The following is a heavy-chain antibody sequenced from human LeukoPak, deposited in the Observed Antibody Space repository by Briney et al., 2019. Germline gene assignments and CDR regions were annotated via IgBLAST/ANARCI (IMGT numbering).Heavy chain of an antibody. CDR3: AKRGDYDVLTGYYVSDY. V-gene: IGHV3-23*01. CDR2: ITGSGSGI. CDR1: GFTSSNYA. J-gene: IGHJ4*02. Sequence: PGGSLRLSCAASGFTSSNYAMSWVRQAPGKGLEWVSAITGSGSGIYYADSTKSRFTISRDNSKNTLYLQINSLRAEDTAVYYCAKRGDYDVLTGYYVSDYWGQGTLVTVSS. D-gene: IGHD3-9*01.